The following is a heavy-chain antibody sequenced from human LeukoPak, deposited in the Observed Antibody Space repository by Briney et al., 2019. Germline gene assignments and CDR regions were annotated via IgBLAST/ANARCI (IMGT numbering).Heavy chain of an antibody. CDR1: GYTFTGYY. J-gene: IGHJ5*02. D-gene: IGHD2-2*01. CDR3: ARGLRYCSSTSCLNWFDP. CDR2: ISPNSGGT. V-gene: IGHV1-2*02. Sequence: GASVKVSCKASGYTFTGYYMHWVRQAPGQGLEWMGWISPNSGGTNYAQKFQGRVTMTRDTSISTAYMELSRLRSDDTAVYYCARGLRYCSSTSCLNWFDPWGQGTLVTVSS.